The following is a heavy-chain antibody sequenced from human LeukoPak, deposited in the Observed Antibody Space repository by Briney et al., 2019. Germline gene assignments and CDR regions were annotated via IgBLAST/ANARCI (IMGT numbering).Heavy chain of an antibody. Sequence: GRSLRLSCAASGFTFSSYGMHWVRQAPGKGLVWVSHINSDESSTSYADSVKGRFTISRDNAKNTLYLGMNSLRAEDTAVYYCARGSSGGTFGYWGQGTLVTVSS. CDR2: INSDESST. D-gene: IGHD3-3*02. CDR1: GFTFSSYG. CDR3: ARGSSGGTFGY. V-gene: IGHV3-74*01. J-gene: IGHJ4*02.